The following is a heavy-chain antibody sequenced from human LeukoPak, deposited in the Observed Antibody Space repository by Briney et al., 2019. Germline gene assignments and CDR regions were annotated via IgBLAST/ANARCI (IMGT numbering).Heavy chain of an antibody. CDR1: GDSISSSSSYY. Sequence: SETLSLTCTVSGDSISSSSSYYWGWIRQPPGKGLEWIGNIYYRGSTYYNPSLKSRVTISVDTSKNQFSLKLSSVTAADTAVYYCARSGVGRFGELFDYWGQGTLVTVSS. V-gene: IGHV4-39*07. J-gene: IGHJ4*02. D-gene: IGHD3-10*01. CDR3: ARSGVGRFGELFDY. CDR2: IYYRGST.